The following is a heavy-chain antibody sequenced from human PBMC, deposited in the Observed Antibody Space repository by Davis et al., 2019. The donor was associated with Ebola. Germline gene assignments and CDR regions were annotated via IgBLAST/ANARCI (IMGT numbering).Heavy chain of an antibody. J-gene: IGHJ4*02. V-gene: IGHV4-34*01. D-gene: IGHD2-2*01. Sequence: PSGTLSLTCAVYGGSFSGYYWSWIRQPPGKGLEWIGEINHSGSTNYNPSLKSRVTISVDTSKNQFSLKLSSVTAADTAVYYCARGLYCSSTSCYYIDYWGQGTLVTVSS. CDR3: ARGLYCSSTSCYYIDY. CDR2: INHSGST. CDR1: GGSFSGYY.